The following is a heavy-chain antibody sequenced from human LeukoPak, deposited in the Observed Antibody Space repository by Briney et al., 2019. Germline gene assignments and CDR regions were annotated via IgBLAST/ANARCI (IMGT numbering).Heavy chain of an antibody. J-gene: IGHJ4*02. Sequence: GGSLRLSCVGSGFVFNTYWIHWVRQPPGKGLEWVARIKTDGSATTYADSVKGRFTISRDNSKNTLYLQMNSLRAEDTAVYYCAKMGPGSGSYPDDYWGQGTLVTVSS. CDR2: IKTDGSAT. CDR1: GFVFNTYW. CDR3: AKMGPGSGSYPDDY. V-gene: IGHV3-74*01. D-gene: IGHD3-10*01.